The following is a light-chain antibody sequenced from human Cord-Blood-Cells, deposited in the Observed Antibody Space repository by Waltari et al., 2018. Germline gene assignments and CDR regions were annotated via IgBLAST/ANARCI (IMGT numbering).Light chain of an antibody. V-gene: IGLV2-11*01. J-gene: IGLJ3*02. CDR1: SSDVGGYNG. CDR3: CSYAGSYTWV. Sequence: QSALTQPRTVSGSPGLSVTIPCTGTSSDVGGYNGVCWYQQHPGKAPKLMIYDVSKRPSGVPDRFSGSKSGNTASLTISGLQAEDEADYYCCSYAGSYTWVFGGGTKLTVL. CDR2: DVS.